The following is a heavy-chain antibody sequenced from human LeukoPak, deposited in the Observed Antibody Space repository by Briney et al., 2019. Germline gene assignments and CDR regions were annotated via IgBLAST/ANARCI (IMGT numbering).Heavy chain of an antibody. CDR3: TTSWPKVREGDQ. CDR1: GISFSSYT. CDR2: ISGSGIWT. V-gene: IGHV3-23*01. J-gene: IGHJ4*02. Sequence: GGSLRLSCAASGISFSSYTMDWVRQAPGKGLESVSAISGSGIWTHYADSVKGRFTISRDNSKDTLFLHMSSLRVEDTAVYYCTTSWPKVREGDQWGQGTLVTVS. D-gene: IGHD3-16*01.